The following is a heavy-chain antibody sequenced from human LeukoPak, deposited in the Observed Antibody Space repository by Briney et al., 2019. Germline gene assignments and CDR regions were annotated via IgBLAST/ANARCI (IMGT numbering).Heavy chain of an antibody. J-gene: IGHJ4*02. D-gene: IGHD6-19*01. CDR2: INPNSGGT. V-gene: IGHV1-2*02. CDR1: GYTFTGYY. Sequence: ASVKVSCKASGYTFTGYYMHWVRQTPGQGLEWMGWINPNSGGTNYAQKFQGRVTMTRDTSISTAYMELSRLRSDDTAVYYCAGVGAGIVPFDYWGQGTLVTVSS. CDR3: AGVGAGIVPFDY.